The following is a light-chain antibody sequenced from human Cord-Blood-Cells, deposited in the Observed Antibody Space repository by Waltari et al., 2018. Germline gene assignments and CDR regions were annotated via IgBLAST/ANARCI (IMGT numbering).Light chain of an antibody. CDR1: SSDGGRHNF. Sequence: QSALPHPASDSGSPGHSIPLSCPRTSSDGGRHNFFSWHQKHPGNAPKRMIYEVSNRPSGVSNRFSGSKSGNTASLTISGLQAEDEADYYCSSYTSSSTLVFGTGTKVTVL. J-gene: IGLJ1*01. V-gene: IGLV2-14*01. CDR2: EVS. CDR3: SSYTSSSTLV.